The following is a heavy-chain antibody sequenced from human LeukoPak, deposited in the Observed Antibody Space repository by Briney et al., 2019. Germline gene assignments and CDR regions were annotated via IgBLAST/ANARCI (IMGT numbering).Heavy chain of an antibody. V-gene: IGHV4-59*01. J-gene: IGHJ4*02. D-gene: IGHD6-13*01. Sequence: SETLSLTCTVSGGSISSYYCSWIRQPPGKGLEWIGYIDYSGRTNYNPSLKSRVTISRDASKNQFSLKLSSVTAADTAMYYCARGQPVVPGPGFDYWGQGTLVTVSS. CDR3: ARGQPVVPGPGFDY. CDR1: GGSISSYY. CDR2: IDYSGRT.